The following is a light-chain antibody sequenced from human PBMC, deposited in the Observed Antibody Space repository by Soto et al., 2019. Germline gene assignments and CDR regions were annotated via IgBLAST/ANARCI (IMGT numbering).Light chain of an antibody. CDR2: TAS. V-gene: IGKV1-17*01. CDR1: QGIRSE. CDR3: QQYNSYWT. J-gene: IGKJ1*01. Sequence: IQMTESPSSLSASVGDRVTITCRASQGIRSELGWYQQKPGKAPNLLIYTASTLQSGVPSRFSASGSGTEFTLTISSLQPDDFGTYHCQQYNSYWTFGQGTKVDI.